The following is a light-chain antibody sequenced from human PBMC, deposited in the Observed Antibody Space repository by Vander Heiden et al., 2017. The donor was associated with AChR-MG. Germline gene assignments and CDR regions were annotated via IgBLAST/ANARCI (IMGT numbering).Light chain of an antibody. CDR1: QGIGKF. CDR2: AAV. J-gene: IGKJ4*01. CDR3: QRSAATALS. V-gene: IGKV1-39*01. Sequence: DIQTTQSPPPLSASVGDRVTITCRASQGIGKFLNWYQQNPGKPPKLLIYAAVTLRSGVPSRFSGSGSGTDFTLTISSLQPEDLATYYCQRSAATALSFGGGTKVNIK.